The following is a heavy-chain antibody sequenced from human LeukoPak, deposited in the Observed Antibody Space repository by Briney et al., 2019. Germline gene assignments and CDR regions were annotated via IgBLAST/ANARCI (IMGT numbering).Heavy chain of an antibody. J-gene: IGHJ4*02. Sequence: ASVKVSCKASGYTFTSYYMHWVRQAPGQGLEWMGIINPSGGSTSYAQKFQGRVTMTRDMSTSTVYMELSSLRSEDTAVYYCARENYYDSSGYYHAAFDYWGQGTLVTVSS. CDR3: ARENYYDSSGYYHAAFDY. CDR2: INPSGGST. D-gene: IGHD3-22*01. V-gene: IGHV1-46*01. CDR1: GYTFTSYY.